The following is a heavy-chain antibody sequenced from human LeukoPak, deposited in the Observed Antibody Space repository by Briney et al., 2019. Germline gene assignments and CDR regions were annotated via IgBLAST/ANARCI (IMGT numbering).Heavy chain of an antibody. CDR1: GYTFSSYW. J-gene: IGHJ4*02. D-gene: IGHD3-3*01. V-gene: IGHV5-51*01. CDR3: ARQMDFDFWSGYYNY. Sequence: GGSLRLSCKGSGYTFSSYWIGWVRQMPGKGLEWMGIIYPGDSDTRYSPSFQGQVTISADKSSSTAYLQWSSLKASDTAMYYCARQMDFDFWSGYYNYWGQGTLVTVSS. CDR2: IYPGDSDT.